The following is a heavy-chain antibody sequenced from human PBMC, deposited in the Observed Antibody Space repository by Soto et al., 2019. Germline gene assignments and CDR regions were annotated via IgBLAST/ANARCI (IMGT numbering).Heavy chain of an antibody. V-gene: IGHV4-4*07. J-gene: IGHJ5*02. CDR2: IYTSGST. Sequence: PSETLSLTCTVSGGSISSYYWSWIRHRAGKGLEWIGRIYTSGSTNYNPSLKSRVTMSVDTSKNQFSLKLSSVTAADTAVYYCARGSYSNYLNWFDPWGQGTLVTVSS. CDR3: ARGSYSNYLNWFDP. D-gene: IGHD4-4*01. CDR1: GGSISSYY.